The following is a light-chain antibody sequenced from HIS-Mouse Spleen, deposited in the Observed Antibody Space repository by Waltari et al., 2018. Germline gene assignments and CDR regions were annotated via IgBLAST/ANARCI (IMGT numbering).Light chain of an antibody. V-gene: IGKV1-5*03. CDR3: QQYNSYSRT. CDR1: QSISSW. J-gene: IGKJ1*01. Sequence: DIQMTQSPSTLSASVGDRVTITCRASQSISSWLAWYQQKPGKAPKLLIYKASSLESGVPSRCSGSGYGAEFTLTNRSLQPDDFGTYYCQQYNSYSRTFGQGTKVEI. CDR2: KAS.